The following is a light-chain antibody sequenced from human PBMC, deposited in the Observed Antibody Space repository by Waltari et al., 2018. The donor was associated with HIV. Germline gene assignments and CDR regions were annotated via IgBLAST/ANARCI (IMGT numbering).Light chain of an antibody. CDR2: YKSDSDK. V-gene: IGLV5-45*01. CDR1: SGFNVCPYS. Sequence: QAVLTQPASLSASPGASASLPCPLRSGFNVCPYSINWSHHTPGRPPQYLLRYKSDSDKQQGSGVPSRFSGSKDASANAGILLISGLQSEDEADYYCMIWHSSAWVFGGGTKLTVL. J-gene: IGLJ3*02. CDR3: MIWHSSAWV.